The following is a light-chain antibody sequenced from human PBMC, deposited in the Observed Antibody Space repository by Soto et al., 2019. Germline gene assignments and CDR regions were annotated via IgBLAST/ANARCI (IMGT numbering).Light chain of an antibody. CDR2: YDD. CDR1: WSNIGNNA. CDR3: AVWDDQLNGVV. Sequence: QSVLTQPPAVPEARRRTVTISCYGSWSNIGNNAVNWYQQLPGKAPKLLIYYDDLFSSGVSDRFSGSKSGTSASLAISGLQSEDEADYYCAVWDDQLNGVVFGGGTKLTVL. V-gene: IGLV1-36*01. J-gene: IGLJ2*01.